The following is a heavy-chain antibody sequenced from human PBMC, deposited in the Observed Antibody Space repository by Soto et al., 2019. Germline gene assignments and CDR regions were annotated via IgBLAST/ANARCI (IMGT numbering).Heavy chain of an antibody. CDR2: IIPIFGTA. V-gene: IGHV1-69*01. D-gene: IGHD3-22*01. Sequence: QVQLVQSGAEVKKPGSSVKVSCKASGGTFSSYAISWVRQAPGQRLEWMGGIIPIFGTANYAQKFQGRVTITADESTSTAYMELSSLRSEDTAVYYCARSIPNDYYDSSGYYYFDYWGQGTLVTVSS. CDR1: GGTFSSYA. CDR3: ARSIPNDYYDSSGYYYFDY. J-gene: IGHJ4*02.